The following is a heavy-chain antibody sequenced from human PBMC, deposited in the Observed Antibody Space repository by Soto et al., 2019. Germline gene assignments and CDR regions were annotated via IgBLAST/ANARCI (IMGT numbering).Heavy chain of an antibody. J-gene: IGHJ6*02. CDR1: AFTFSSYS. CDR2: ISSSSSYI. V-gene: IGHV3-21*01. D-gene: IGHD2-2*01. Sequence: GRSLRLSCAPSAFTFSSYSMNWVRQAPGKGLGWVSSISSSSSYIYYAYSVTGRFTISRDKAKNSLYLQMNSLRAEDTAVYYCARDTRKLVVRGGYYYYYGMDVWGQGTTVTVSS. CDR3: ARDTRKLVVRGGYYYYYGMDV.